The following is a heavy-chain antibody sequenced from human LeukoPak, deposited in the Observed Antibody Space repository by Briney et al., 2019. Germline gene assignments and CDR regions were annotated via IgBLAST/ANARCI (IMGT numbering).Heavy chain of an antibody. CDR1: GYTFTGYY. CDR3: ARPNSVLRFLEWPKGGYYYYYMDV. D-gene: IGHD3-3*01. Sequence: GASVKVSCKASGYTFTGYYMHWVRQAPGQGLEWMGRINPNSGGTNYAQKFQGRVTMTRDTSISTAYMELSRLRSDDTAVYYCARPNSVLRFLEWPKGGYYYYYMDVWGKGTTVTVSS. CDR2: INPNSGGT. V-gene: IGHV1-2*06. J-gene: IGHJ6*03.